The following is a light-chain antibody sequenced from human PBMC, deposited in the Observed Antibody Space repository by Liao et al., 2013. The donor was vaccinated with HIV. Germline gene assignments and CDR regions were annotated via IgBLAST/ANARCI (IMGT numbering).Light chain of an antibody. V-gene: IGLV3-21*01. CDR2: NDG. Sequence: SYELTQPPSVSVAPGKTARITCGGNNIGDKSVHWYQKRPGRAPMVVIYNDGDRPSGIPERFSGSNSGNTATLTISRVEAGDEADYYCQVWDSSSDHVVFGGGTKLTVL. CDR1: NIGDKS. J-gene: IGLJ2*01. CDR3: QVWDSSSDHVV.